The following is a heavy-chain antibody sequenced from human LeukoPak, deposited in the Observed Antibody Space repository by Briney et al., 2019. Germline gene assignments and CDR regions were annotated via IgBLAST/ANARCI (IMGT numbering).Heavy chain of an antibody. J-gene: IGHJ4*02. D-gene: IGHD1-1*01. CDR2: ISGSGGST. V-gene: IGHV3-23*01. CDR3: AKDFTQLELEYYFDY. Sequence: GGSLRLSCAASGFTFSSYAMSWVRQAPGKGLEWVSAISGSGGSTYYEDSVKGRFTISRDNSKNTLYLQMNSLRAEDTAVYYCAKDFTQLELEYYFDYWGQGTLVTVSS. CDR1: GFTFSSYA.